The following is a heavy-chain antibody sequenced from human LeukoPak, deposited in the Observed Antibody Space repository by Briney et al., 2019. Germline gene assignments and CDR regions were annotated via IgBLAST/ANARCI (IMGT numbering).Heavy chain of an antibody. V-gene: IGHV1-69*06. D-gene: IGHD3-16*01. CDR3: ARAAMITFGGPREAPWYFDL. J-gene: IGHJ2*01. Sequence: ASVKVSCKASGGTFSSYAISWVRQAPGQGLEWMGGIIPIFGTANYAQKFQGRVTITADKSTSTAYMELSSLRSEDTAVYYCARAAMITFGGPREAPWYFDLWGRGTLVTVSS. CDR2: IIPIFGTA. CDR1: GGTFSSYA.